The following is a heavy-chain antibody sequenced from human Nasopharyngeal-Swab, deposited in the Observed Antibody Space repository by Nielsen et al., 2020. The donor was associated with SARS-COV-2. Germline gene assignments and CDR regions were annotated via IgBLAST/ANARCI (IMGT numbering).Heavy chain of an antibody. V-gene: IGHV3-13*04. CDR3: AREGLEQRVFDY. Sequence: GESLKISCAASGFTFSSYDMHWVRQATGKGLEWVSAIGTAGDTYYPGSVKGRFTISRENAKNSLYLQMNSLRAGDTAVYYCAREGLEQRVFDYWGLGTLVTVSS. CDR1: GFTFSSYD. D-gene: IGHD1/OR15-1a*01. CDR2: IGTAGDT. J-gene: IGHJ4*02.